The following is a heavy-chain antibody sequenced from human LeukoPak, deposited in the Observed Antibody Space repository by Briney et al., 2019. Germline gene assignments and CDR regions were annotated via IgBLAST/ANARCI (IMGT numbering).Heavy chain of an antibody. D-gene: IGHD5-18*01. V-gene: IGHV3-30*18. CDR1: GFTFSSFA. J-gene: IGHJ5*02. CDR2: ISYDGSNK. Sequence: GRSLRLSCAASGFTFSSFAMHWVRQAPGKGLEWVAVISYDGSNKYYADSVKGRFTISRDNSKSAVFLQMNSLRTEDTAVYYCAKDRYSYSNYFDPWGQGTLVAVSS. CDR3: AKDRYSYSNYFDP.